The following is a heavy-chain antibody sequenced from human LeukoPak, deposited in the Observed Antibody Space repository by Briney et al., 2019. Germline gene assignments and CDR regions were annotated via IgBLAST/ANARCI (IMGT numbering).Heavy chain of an antibody. D-gene: IGHD3-10*01. Sequence: PSETLSLTCTVSGGSISSSSYYWGWIRQPPGKGLEWIGSIYYSGSTYYNPSLKSRVTISVDTSKNQFSLKLSSVTAADTAVYYCARGLSMVRGVITSFDYWGQGTLVTVSS. CDR1: GGSISSSSYY. J-gene: IGHJ4*02. CDR2: IYYSGST. V-gene: IGHV4-39*07. CDR3: ARGLSMVRGVITSFDY.